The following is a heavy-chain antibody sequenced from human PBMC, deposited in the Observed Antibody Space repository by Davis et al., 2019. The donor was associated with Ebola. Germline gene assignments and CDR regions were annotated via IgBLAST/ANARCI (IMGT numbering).Heavy chain of an antibody. V-gene: IGHV3-7*03. D-gene: IGHD3-22*01. Sequence: GGSLRLSCAASGFTFSNAWMSWVRQAPGKGLEWVANIKQDGSEKYYVDSVKGRFTISRDNAKNSLYLQMSSLRAEDTAVYYCAKDTHNTYYNYCDSWGQGTLVTVSS. CDR2: IKQDGSEK. CDR3: AKDTHNTYYNYCDS. J-gene: IGHJ4*02. CDR1: GFTFSNAW.